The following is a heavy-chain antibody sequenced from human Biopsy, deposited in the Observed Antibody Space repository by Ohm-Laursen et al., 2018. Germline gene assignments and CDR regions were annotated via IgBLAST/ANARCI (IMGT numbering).Heavy chain of an antibody. Sequence: GSSVKVSCKASGYSFTSYGISWARQAPGEGLEWMGRISGYNGNTNYAQKFQGRVTMTADTSTSTVYMEVRGLRSDDTAVYYCARVTLPLYLDYWGQGTRVSVSS. D-gene: IGHD5/OR15-5a*01. V-gene: IGHV1-18*01. J-gene: IGHJ4*02. CDR1: GYSFTSYG. CDR2: ISGYNGNT. CDR3: ARVTLPLYLDY.